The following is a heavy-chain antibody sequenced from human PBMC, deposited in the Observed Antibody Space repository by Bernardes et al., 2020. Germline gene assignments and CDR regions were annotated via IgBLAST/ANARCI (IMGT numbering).Heavy chain of an antibody. CDR2: IKQDGSEK. CDR1: GFTFSSYW. D-gene: IGHD6-13*01. J-gene: IGHJ6*04. V-gene: IGHV3-7*01. CDR3: ASTSSVAPVSSWSGYYYYYYGMDV. Sequence: GGSLRLSCAASGFTFSSYWMSWVRQAPGKGLEWVANIKQDGSEKYYVDSVKGRFTISRDNAKNSLYLQMNSLRAEDTAVYYCASTSSVAPVSSWSGYYYYYYGMDVWGKGTTVTVSS.